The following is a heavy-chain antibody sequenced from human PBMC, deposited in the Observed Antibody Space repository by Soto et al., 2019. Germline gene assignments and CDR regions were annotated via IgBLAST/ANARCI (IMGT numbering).Heavy chain of an antibody. D-gene: IGHD3-22*01. J-gene: IGHJ6*02. CDR1: GGTFSSYA. CDR3: ARCLYYYDSSGYYYGYYYYYGMDV. CDR2: IIPIFGTA. V-gene: IGHV1-69*06. Sequence: ASVKVSCKASGGTFSSYAISWVRQAPGQGLEWMGGIIPIFGTANYAQKFQGRVTITADKSTSTAYMELSSLRSEDTAVYYCARCLYYYDSSGYYYGYYYYYGMDVWGQGTTVTVSS.